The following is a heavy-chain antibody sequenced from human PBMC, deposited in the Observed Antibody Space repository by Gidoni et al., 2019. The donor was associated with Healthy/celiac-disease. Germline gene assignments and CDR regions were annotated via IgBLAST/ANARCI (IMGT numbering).Heavy chain of an antibody. D-gene: IGHD5-12*01. J-gene: IGHJ4*02. CDR3: AREEIGWLQFDY. CDR1: GGSISSGGYY. V-gene: IGHV4-31*03. CDR2: IYYSGST. Sequence: QVQLQESGPGLVKPSQTLSLTCTFSGGSISSGGYYWSWIRQHPGKGLEWIGYIYYSGSTYYNPSLKSRVTISVDTSKNQFSLKLSSVTAADTAVYYCAREEIGWLQFDYWGQGTLVTVSS.